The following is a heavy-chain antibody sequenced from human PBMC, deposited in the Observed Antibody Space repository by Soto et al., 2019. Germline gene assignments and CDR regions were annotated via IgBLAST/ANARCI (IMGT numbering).Heavy chain of an antibody. CDR1: GGSISSGAYY. CDR2: IFYSEST. J-gene: IGHJ3*02. CDR3: ATDKGSDCSGGSTYPDAFDI. Sequence: SETLSLTCTVSGGSISSGAYYWSRIRQPPGQGLEWVGYIFYSESTYSNPSLKSRVITSAAISTNHFSLNLSSVTAADPAVSYCATDKGSDCSGGSTYPDAFDIWGQGTMVTVSS. V-gene: IGHV4-30-4*01. D-gene: IGHD2-15*01.